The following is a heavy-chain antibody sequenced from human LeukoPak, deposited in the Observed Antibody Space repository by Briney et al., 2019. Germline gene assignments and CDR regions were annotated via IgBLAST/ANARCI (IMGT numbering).Heavy chain of an antibody. CDR3: ARHTDYDYYYGMDV. CDR2: IYYSGST. J-gene: IGHJ6*02. Sequence: ASETLSLTCTVSGGSISSYYWSWIRQPPGKGLEWIGYIYYSGSTNYNPPLKSRVTISVDTSKNQFSLKLSSVTAADTAVYYCARHTDYDYYYGMDVWGQGTTVTVSS. V-gene: IGHV4-59*08. CDR1: GGSISSYY.